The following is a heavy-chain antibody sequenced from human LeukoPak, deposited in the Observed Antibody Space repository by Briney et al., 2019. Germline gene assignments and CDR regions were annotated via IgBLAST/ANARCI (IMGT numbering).Heavy chain of an antibody. J-gene: IGHJ5*02. CDR3: ARARDYYGSGSLGFDP. CDR1: GYTFTSYY. CDR2: INPSGGST. Sequence: ASVKVSCKASGYTFTSYYMHWVRQAPGQGLEWMGIINPSGGSTSYAQKFQGRVTMTRDTSTSAVYMELSSLRSEDTAVYYCARARDYYGSGSLGFDPWGQGTLVTVSS. D-gene: IGHD3-10*01. V-gene: IGHV1-46*01.